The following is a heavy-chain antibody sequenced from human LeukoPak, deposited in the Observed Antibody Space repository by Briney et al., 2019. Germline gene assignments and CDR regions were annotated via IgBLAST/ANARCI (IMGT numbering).Heavy chain of an antibody. Sequence: ASVKVSCKASGYTFTSYGISWVRQAPGQGLEWMGWISAYNGNTNYAQKFQGRVTITRNTSISTAYMELSSLRSEDTAVYYCARFPHYYYYMDVWGKGTTVTVSS. J-gene: IGHJ6*03. V-gene: IGHV1-18*01. CDR2: ISAYNGNT. CDR1: GYTFTSYG. CDR3: ARFPHYYYYMDV.